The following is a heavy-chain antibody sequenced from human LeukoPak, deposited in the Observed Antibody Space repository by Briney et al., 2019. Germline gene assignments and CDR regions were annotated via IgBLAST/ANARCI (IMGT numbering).Heavy chain of an antibody. CDR2: INHSGST. V-gene: IGHV4-34*01. CDR1: GGSFSGYY. D-gene: IGHD6-19*01. CDR3: ATLAVRYHYYGMDV. J-gene: IGHJ6*02. Sequence: SETLSLTCAVYGGSFSGYYWSWIRQPPGKGLEWIGEINHSGSTNYNPSLKSRVTISVDTSKNQFSLKLSSVTAADTAVYYCATLAVRYHYYGMDVWGQGTTVTVSS.